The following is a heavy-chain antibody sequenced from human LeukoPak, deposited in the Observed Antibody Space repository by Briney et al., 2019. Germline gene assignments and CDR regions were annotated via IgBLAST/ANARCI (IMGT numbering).Heavy chain of an antibody. D-gene: IGHD3-22*01. J-gene: IGHJ5*02. Sequence: PGRSLRLSCAASGFTFSTYAMHWVRQAPGKGLEWVAAISYDGPNKRYADSVKGRFTISRDNAKNTLNLQMNSLRAEDTAVYYCARDLGQYYDTSDNWFDPWGQGTLVTVSS. CDR2: ISYDGPNK. CDR1: GFTFSTYA. CDR3: ARDLGQYYDTSDNWFDP. V-gene: IGHV3-30*04.